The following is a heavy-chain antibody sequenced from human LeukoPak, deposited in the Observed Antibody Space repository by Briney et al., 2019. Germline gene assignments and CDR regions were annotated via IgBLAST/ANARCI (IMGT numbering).Heavy chain of an antibody. J-gene: IGHJ4*02. CDR1: GGSFSGYY. Sequence: SETLPLTCAVYGGSFSGYYWSWIRQPPGKGLEWIGEINHSGSTNYNPSLKSRVTISVDTSKNQFSLKLSSVTAADTAVYYCARQHYDFWSGYPPRGSDYWGQGTLVTVSS. D-gene: IGHD3-3*01. CDR2: INHSGST. CDR3: ARQHYDFWSGYPPRGSDY. V-gene: IGHV4-34*01.